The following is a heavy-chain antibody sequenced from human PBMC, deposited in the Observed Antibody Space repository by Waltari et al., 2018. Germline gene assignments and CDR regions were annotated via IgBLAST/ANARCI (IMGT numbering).Heavy chain of an antibody. Sequence: QLQLQESGPGLVKPSETLSLICSVSGGSISSISYYWGWIRQRPGKGLVWTGSIYYSGITYYNPSLKGRVTISVDTSKNQFSLKLSSVTAADTAVYYCARHVLGYYGSGSYYDYWGQGTLVTVSS. CDR1: GGSISSISYY. CDR3: ARHVLGYYGSGSYYDY. V-gene: IGHV4-39*01. CDR2: IYYSGIT. J-gene: IGHJ4*02. D-gene: IGHD3-10*01.